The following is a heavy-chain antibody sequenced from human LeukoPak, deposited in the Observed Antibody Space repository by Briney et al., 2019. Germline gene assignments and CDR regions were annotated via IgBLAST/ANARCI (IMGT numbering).Heavy chain of an antibody. V-gene: IGHV3-23*01. CDR1: GFTFSSYA. J-gene: IGHJ4*02. CDR2: ISGSGGST. Sequence: PGGSLRLSCAASGFTFSSYAMSWVRQTPGKGLEWVSAISGSGGSTYYADSVKGRFTISRDNSKNTLYLQMNSLRAEDTAVYYCARDEEDKVTPDLRYRGQGTLVTVSS. CDR3: ARDEEDKVTPDLRY. D-gene: IGHD4-23*01.